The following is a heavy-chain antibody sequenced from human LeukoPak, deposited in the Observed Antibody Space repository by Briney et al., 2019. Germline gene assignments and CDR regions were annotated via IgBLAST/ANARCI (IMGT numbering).Heavy chain of an antibody. CDR2: INPSVGTT. Sequence: GASVKVSCKASGYTFTRYYMHWVRQAPGQGLEWMGIINPSVGTTTYAQKFQGRVTMTGDTSTSTVYMELNSLRSEDTAVYYCARVDCSGTGCHSFLDYWGQGTLVTVSS. D-gene: IGHD2-15*01. J-gene: IGHJ4*02. CDR1: GYTFTRYY. CDR3: ARVDCSGTGCHSFLDY. V-gene: IGHV1-46*01.